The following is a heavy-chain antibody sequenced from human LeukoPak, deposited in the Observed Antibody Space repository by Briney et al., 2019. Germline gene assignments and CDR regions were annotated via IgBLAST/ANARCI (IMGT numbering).Heavy chain of an antibody. CDR1: GYSFTNYW. D-gene: IGHD5-24*01. CDR2: IYPGDSDT. V-gene: IGHV5-51*01. CDR3: ARLMAHDYNHLGNWSDP. Sequence: KPGESLKISCKGSGYSFTNYWIGWVRQMPGKGLEWMGIIYPGDSDTRYSPSFQGQVTISADKSISTAYLQWSSLKASDSAMYYCARLMAHDYNHLGNWSDPWGQGSLVTVSS. J-gene: IGHJ5*02.